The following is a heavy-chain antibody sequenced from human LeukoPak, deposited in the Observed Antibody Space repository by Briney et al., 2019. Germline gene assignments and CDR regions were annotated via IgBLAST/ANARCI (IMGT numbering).Heavy chain of an antibody. V-gene: IGHV3-7*01. Sequence: GGSLRLSCAASGFTFSSYWMSWVRQAPGKGLEWVANIKQDGSEKYYVDSVKGRFTISRDNAKNSLHLQMNSPRAEDTAVYYCVREVYFYDDSAMEGGFDIWGHGTVVTVSS. D-gene: IGHD3-22*01. CDR1: GFTFSSYW. CDR2: IKQDGSEK. CDR3: VREVYFYDDSAMEGGFDI. J-gene: IGHJ3*02.